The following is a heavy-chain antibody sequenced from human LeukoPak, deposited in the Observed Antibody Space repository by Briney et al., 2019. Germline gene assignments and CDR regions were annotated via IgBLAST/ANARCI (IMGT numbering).Heavy chain of an antibody. CDR2: IYYSGST. J-gene: IGHJ3*02. V-gene: IGHV4-39*07. CDR1: GGSISSSSYY. D-gene: IGHD1-1*01. Sequence: SSETLSLTCTVSGGSISSSSYYWGWIRQPPGKGLEWIGSIYYSGSTYYNPSLKSRVTISVDTSKNQFSLKLSSVTAADTAVYYCARYNWNPSNPLDAFDIWGQGTMVTVSS. CDR3: ARYNWNPSNPLDAFDI.